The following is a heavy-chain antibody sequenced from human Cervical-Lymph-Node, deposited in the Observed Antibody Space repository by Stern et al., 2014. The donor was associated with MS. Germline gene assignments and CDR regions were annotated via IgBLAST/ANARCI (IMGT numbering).Heavy chain of an antibody. CDR2: IYPDDSDI. CDR1: GYTFTNNW. J-gene: IGHJ6*02. V-gene: IGHV5-51*03. D-gene: IGHD1-1*01. CDR3: ARPPPRRKWDDPNYGMDV. Sequence: EVQLVESGAEVKKPGESLKISCKGSGYTFTNNWIAWVRQMPGKGLEWMGIIYPDDSDIRYSPSLQGQVTISADKSLSHAYLQWGSLKAADSPVYYCARPPPRRKWDDPNYGMDVWGQGTTVTVSS.